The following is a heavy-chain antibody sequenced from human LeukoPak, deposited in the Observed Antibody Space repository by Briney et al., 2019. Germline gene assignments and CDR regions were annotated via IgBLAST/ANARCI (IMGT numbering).Heavy chain of an antibody. J-gene: IGHJ4*02. V-gene: IGHV3-7*01. CDR3: GRWGAEAGIDD. D-gene: IGHD6-13*01. CDR1: GFSVSAYW. CDR2: INEAGSEK. Sequence: GGSLRLSCAASGFSVSAYWMSWVRQAPGKGLEWVANINEAGSEKPYVDSVKGRFTISRDNAKNSLYLEMNSLRAEDTAVYYCGRWGAEAGIDDRGQGTLVIVSS.